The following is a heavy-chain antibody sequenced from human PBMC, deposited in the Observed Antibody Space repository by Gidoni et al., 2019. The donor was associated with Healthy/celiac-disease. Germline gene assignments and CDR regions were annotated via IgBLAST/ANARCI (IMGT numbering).Heavy chain of an antibody. CDR3: ARETAGQQLLYSPFDY. CDR1: GFTFSTYS. D-gene: IGHD6-13*01. CDR2: MSSRISYI. J-gene: IGHJ4*02. Sequence: EVQLVESGGGLVKPGGSLRLVCAASGFTFSTYSMNWVRLDQGKGLEWVSSMSSRISYIYYANTVKGRFTISRDNAKNSLYLQMNSLRAEDTAVYYCARETAGQQLLYSPFDYWGQGTLVTVSS. V-gene: IGHV3-21*01.